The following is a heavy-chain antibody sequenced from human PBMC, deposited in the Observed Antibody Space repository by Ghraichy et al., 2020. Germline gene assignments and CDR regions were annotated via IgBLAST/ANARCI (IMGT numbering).Heavy chain of an antibody. CDR3: ARKGGSCGGDCIVDFDL. CDR2: IDNAKRTTI. J-gene: IGHJ2*01. Sequence: GGSLRLSCVASGFTFTSYSMNWVRQAPGKGLEWVSYIDNAKRTTIYYAGSVRGRFTISRDNGRNSVYLQMNSLREADTAVYYCARKGGSCGGDCIVDFDLWGRGTLVAGSS. V-gene: IGHV3-48*02. D-gene: IGHD2-21*02. CDR1: GFTFTSYS.